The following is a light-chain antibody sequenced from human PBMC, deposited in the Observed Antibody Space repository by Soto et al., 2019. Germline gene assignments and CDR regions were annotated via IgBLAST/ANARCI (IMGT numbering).Light chain of an antibody. V-gene: IGKV3-15*01. J-gene: IGKJ2*01. Sequence: EIVMTQSPATLSVSPGERATLSCRASQSVSSKLAWYQQKPGQAPRLLIYDASTRATGIPARFSGSGSGTEFTLTISSLQSEDFAVYYCQQYGGSPPFTFGQGTKLEI. CDR3: QQYGGSPPFT. CDR1: QSVSSK. CDR2: DAS.